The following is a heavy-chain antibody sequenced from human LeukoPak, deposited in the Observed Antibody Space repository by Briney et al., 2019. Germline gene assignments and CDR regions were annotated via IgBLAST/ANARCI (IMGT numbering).Heavy chain of an antibody. V-gene: IGHV3-7*03. CDR2: IKQDGSDR. Sequence: GGSLRLSCAASGSTFRNYRMSWVRQAPGTGLEWVANIKQDGSDRNYVASVRGRFTISRDNAESSLYLQMNTLRAEDTAVYYCVRNLAVAGTCFDSWGQGTLVTVSS. CDR1: GSTFRNYR. CDR3: VRNLAVAGTCFDS. J-gene: IGHJ4*02. D-gene: IGHD6-19*01.